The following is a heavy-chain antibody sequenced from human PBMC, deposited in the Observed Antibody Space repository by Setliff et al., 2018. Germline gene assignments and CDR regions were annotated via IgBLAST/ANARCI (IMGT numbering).Heavy chain of an antibody. V-gene: IGHV3-33*08. D-gene: IGHD2-15*01. CDR3: ARTCSGSGCYAGLES. CDR2: IWHDGGNK. Sequence: PGGSLRLSCAASGFTFSNYRMHWVRRAPGKGLEWVAVIWHDGGNKYHADSVKGRFTISRDNSKNTLYLQMNSLRPEDTAVYYCARTCSGSGCYAGLESWGQGTQVTVSS. CDR1: GFTFSNYR. J-gene: IGHJ4*02.